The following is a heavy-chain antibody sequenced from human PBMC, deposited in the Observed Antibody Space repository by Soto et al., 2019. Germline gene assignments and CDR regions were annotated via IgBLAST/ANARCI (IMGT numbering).Heavy chain of an antibody. CDR3: AKGPISPYGMDV. V-gene: IGHV3-53*01. CDR2: IYSSGDRI. D-gene: IGHD3-3*01. J-gene: IGHJ6*02. Sequence: GGSLRLSCAASGVTVSSNYMNWVRQAPGKGLEWVSTIYSSGDRIYYADSVKGRFTISRDNSKNMLYLQMNSLGAEDTAVYYCAKGPISPYGMDVWGQGTTVTVSS. CDR1: GVTVSSNY.